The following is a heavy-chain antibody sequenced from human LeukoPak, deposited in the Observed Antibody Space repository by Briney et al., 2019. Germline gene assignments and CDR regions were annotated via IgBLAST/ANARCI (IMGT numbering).Heavy chain of an antibody. Sequence: AGGSLRLSCAASGFTFSSYGMHWVRQAPGKGLEWVAVISYDGSNKYYADSVKGRFTISRDNSKNTLYLQMNSLRAEDTAVYYCAKGSSGWYASWFDPWGQGTLVTVSS. J-gene: IGHJ5*02. D-gene: IGHD6-19*01. CDR3: AKGSSGWYASWFDP. CDR1: GFTFSSYG. V-gene: IGHV3-30*18. CDR2: ISYDGSNK.